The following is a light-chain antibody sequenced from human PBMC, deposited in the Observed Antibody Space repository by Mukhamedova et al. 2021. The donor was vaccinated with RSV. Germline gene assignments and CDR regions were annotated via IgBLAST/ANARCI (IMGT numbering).Light chain of an antibody. CDR2: GAS. V-gene: IGKV3-20*01. J-gene: IGKJ1*01. Sequence: PGQAPRLLIYGASSRATGIPDRFSGSGSGTDFTLTISRLEPEDFAVYHCQQYGSSPWTFGQGTKVEIK. CDR3: QQYGSSPWT.